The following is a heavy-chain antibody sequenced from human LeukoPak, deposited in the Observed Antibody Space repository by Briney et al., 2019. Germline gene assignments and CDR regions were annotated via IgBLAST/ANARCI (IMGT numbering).Heavy chain of an antibody. CDR3: ARDPGGFQLPYYFDY. Sequence: PGGSLRLSCAASGFTFSSYSMNWVRQAPGKGLEWVSSISSSSSYIYYADSVKGRFTISRDNAKNSLYLQMSSPRAEDTAVYYCARDPGGFQLPYYFDYWGQGTLVTVSS. V-gene: IGHV3-21*01. J-gene: IGHJ4*02. CDR1: GFTFSSYS. CDR2: ISSSSSYI. D-gene: IGHD2-2*01.